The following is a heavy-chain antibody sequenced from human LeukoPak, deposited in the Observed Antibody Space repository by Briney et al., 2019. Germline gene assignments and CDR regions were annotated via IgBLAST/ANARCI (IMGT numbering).Heavy chain of an antibody. J-gene: IGHJ6*03. CDR1: GGSFSGYY. Sequence: RSSETLSLTCAVYGGSFSGYYWSWIRQPPGKGLEWIGEINHSGSTNYNPSLKGRVTISVDTSKNQFSLKLSSVTAADTAVYYCARVYYYYMDVWGKGTTVTVSS. CDR2: INHSGST. V-gene: IGHV4-34*01. CDR3: ARVYYYYMDV.